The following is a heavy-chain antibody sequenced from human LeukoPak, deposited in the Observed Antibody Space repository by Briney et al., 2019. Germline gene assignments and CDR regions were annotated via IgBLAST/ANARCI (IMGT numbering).Heavy chain of an antibody. CDR3: ARVVDNWNLNWFDP. Sequence: ASVKVSCKASGYTFTSYGISWVRQAPGQGLEWMGWISAYNGNTNYAQKLQGRVTMTTDTSTSTAYMELRSLRSDDTAVYYCARVVDNWNLNWFDPWAREPWSPSPQ. J-gene: IGHJ5*02. V-gene: IGHV1-18*01. D-gene: IGHD1-20*01. CDR1: GYTFTSYG. CDR2: ISAYNGNT.